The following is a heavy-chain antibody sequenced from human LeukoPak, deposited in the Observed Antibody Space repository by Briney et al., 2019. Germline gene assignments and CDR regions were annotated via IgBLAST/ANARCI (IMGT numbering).Heavy chain of an antibody. V-gene: IGHV3-30*02. Sequence: PGGFLRLSCAASGFPFRSYAMHWVRQAPGKGLEWVAFIRYDGSNKYYADSVKGRFTISRDNSKNTLYLQMNSLRAEDTAVYYCAKDRPGGRDPGLSAFDIWGQGTMVTVSS. D-gene: IGHD3-16*01. CDR3: AKDRPGGRDPGLSAFDI. J-gene: IGHJ3*02. CDR1: GFPFRSYA. CDR2: IRYDGSNK.